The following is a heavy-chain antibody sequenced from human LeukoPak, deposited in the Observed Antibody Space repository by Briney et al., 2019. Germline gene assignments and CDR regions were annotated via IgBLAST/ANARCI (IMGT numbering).Heavy chain of an antibody. CDR2: FDPEDGET. CDR1: GYTLTELS. Sequence: GASVKVSCKVSGYTLTELSMHWVRQAPGKGLEWMGGFDPEDGETIYAQKFQGRVTMTEDTSTDTAYMELSSLRPEDTAVYYCATGYYDSSGYSYDPWGQGTLVTVSS. V-gene: IGHV1-24*01. CDR3: ATGYYDSSGYSYDP. J-gene: IGHJ5*02. D-gene: IGHD3-22*01.